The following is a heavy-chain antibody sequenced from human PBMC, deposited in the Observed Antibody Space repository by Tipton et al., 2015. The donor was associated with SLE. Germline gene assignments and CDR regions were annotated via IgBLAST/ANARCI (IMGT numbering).Heavy chain of an antibody. V-gene: IGHV3-49*04. CDR1: GFTFGDYA. Sequence: SLRLSCTASGFTFGDYAMSWVRQAPGKGLEWVGFIRSKAYGGTTEYAASVKGRFTISRDDSKSIAYLQMNSLKTEDTAVYYCTTQVKSGGGGYRGQGTLVTVSS. CDR2: IRSKAYGGTT. CDR3: TTQVKSGGGGY. J-gene: IGHJ4*02. D-gene: IGHD2-8*02.